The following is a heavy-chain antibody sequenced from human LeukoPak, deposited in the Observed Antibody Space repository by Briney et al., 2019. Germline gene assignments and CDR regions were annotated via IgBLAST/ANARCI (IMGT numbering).Heavy chain of an antibody. CDR1: GFTFSSYG. D-gene: IGHD1-26*01. V-gene: IGHV3-21*01. Sequence: GGSLRLSCAASGFTFSSYGMHWVRQAPGKGLEWVSSISSSSSYIYYADSVKGRFTISRDNAKNSLYLQMNSLRAEDTAVYYCARGLGSPGAFDIWGQGTMVTVSS. CDR2: ISSSSSYI. CDR3: ARGLGSPGAFDI. J-gene: IGHJ3*02.